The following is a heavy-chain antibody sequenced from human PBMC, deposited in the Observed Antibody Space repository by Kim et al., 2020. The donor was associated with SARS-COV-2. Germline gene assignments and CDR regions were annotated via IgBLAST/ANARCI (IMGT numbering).Heavy chain of an antibody. J-gene: IGHJ4*02. Sequence: GGSLRLSCAASGFTFDDYAMHWVRQAPGKGLEWVSGISWNSGSIGYADSVKGRFTISRDNAKNSLYLQMNSLRAEDTALYYCARGYSYGSGLFDYWGQGTLVTVSS. CDR1: GFTFDDYA. CDR3: ARGYSYGSGLFDY. D-gene: IGHD3-10*01. CDR2: ISWNSGSI. V-gene: IGHV3-9*01.